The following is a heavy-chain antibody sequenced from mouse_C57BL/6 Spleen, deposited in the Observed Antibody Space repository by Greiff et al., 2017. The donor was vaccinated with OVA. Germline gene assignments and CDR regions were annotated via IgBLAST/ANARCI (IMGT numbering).Heavy chain of an antibody. J-gene: IGHJ4*01. CDR1: GYTFTDYY. CDR3: ARDYGSSWDYYAMDY. CDR2: IYPGSGNT. D-gene: IGHD1-1*01. Sequence: VMLVESGAELVRPGASVKLSCKASGYTFTDYYINWVKQRPGQGLEWIARIYPGSGNTYYNEKFKGKATLTAEKSSSTAYMQLSSLTSEDSAVYFCARDYGSSWDYYAMDYWGQGTSVTVSS. V-gene: IGHV1-76*01.